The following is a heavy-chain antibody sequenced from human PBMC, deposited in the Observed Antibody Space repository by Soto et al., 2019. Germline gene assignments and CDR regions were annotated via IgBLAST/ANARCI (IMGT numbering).Heavy chain of an antibody. J-gene: IGHJ5*01. CDR1: GDSVSSNSAA. D-gene: IGHD6-19*01. V-gene: IGHV6-1*01. CDR3: ARAVAGTRYQSGWFDS. CDR2: TYYRSKWYN. Sequence: SQTLSLTCAIAGDSVSSNSAAWNWLRQSPSRGLEWLGRTYYRSKWYNDYAVSVKSRITINPDTSKNQFSLQLSSVTPEDTAVYYCARAVAGTRYQSGWFDSWGQGTLVTVSS.